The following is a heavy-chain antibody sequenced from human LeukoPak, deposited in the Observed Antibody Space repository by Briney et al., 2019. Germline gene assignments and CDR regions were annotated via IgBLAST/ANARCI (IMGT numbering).Heavy chain of an antibody. CDR1: GGTFSSYA. D-gene: IGHD3-10*01. CDR2: IIPIFGTA. J-gene: IGHJ5*02. CDR3: ARGEGPSYGSGSYYKYNWFDH. V-gene: IGHV1-69*13. Sequence: SVKVPCKASGGTFSSYAISWVRQAPGQALEWMGGIIPIFGTANYAQKFQGRVTITADEFTSTAYMEMSSVRSEDTAVYYCARGEGPSYGSGSYYKYNWFDHWGQGTLVTVSS.